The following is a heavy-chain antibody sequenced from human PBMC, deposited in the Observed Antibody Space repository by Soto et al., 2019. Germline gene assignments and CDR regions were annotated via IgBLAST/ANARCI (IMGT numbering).Heavy chain of an antibody. J-gene: IGHJ4*02. Sequence: QVQLVQTGAEVKKPGASVKVSCKASGYTFTSYAMHWVRQAPGQRLEWMGWINAGNGKTKYSQKFQGRVTITRDTSASTAYMELSSLRSEDTAVYYCARVAEDDQGYWGQGTLVTVSS. CDR3: ARVAEDDQGY. CDR2: INAGNGKT. D-gene: IGHD1-1*01. CDR1: GYTFTSYA. V-gene: IGHV1-3*01.